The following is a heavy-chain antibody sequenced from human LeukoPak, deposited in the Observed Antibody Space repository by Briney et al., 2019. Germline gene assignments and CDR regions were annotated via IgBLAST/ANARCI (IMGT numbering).Heavy chain of an antibody. CDR1: GFTFSSYG. J-gene: IGHJ4*02. CDR3: ARTRYDFWSGYYEY. D-gene: IGHD3-3*01. V-gene: IGHV3-30*03. Sequence: GGSLRLSCAASGFTFSSYGMHWVRQAPGKGLEWVAVISYDGSNKYYADSVKGRFTISRDNSKNTLYLQMNSLRAEDTAVYYCARTRYDFWSGYYEYWGQGTLVTVSS. CDR2: ISYDGSNK.